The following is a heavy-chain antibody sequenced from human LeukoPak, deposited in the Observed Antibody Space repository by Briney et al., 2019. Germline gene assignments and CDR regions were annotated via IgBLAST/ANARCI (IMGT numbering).Heavy chain of an antibody. CDR1: GFTFDDYA. Sequence: GGSLRLSCAASGFTFDDYAMHWVRQAPGKGLEWVSGISWNSGSIGYADSVKGRFTISRDNAKNSLYLQMNSLRAEDTALYYCAKDGRHYYYYYGMDVWGQGTTVTVSS. J-gene: IGHJ6*02. CDR2: ISWNSGSI. CDR3: AKDGRHYYYYYGMDV. D-gene: IGHD1-1*01. V-gene: IGHV3-9*01.